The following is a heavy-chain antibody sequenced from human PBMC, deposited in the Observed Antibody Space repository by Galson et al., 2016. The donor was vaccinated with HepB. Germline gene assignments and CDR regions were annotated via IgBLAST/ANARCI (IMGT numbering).Heavy chain of an antibody. CDR2: VSGSSSTI. J-gene: IGHJ4*02. D-gene: IGHD3-10*01. Sequence: SLRLSCAASGFTFNDFFMTWIRQAPGKGLEWVSYVSGSSSTISYADSVRGRFTSSRGNAKNSLYLQMDSLRAADTALYYCATGRRFDYWSQGALVSVSS. CDR1: GFTFNDFF. V-gene: IGHV3-11*01. CDR3: ATGRRFDY.